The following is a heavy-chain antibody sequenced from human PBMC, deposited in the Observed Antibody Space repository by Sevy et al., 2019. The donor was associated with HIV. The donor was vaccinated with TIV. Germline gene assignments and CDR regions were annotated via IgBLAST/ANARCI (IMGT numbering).Heavy chain of an antibody. CDR1: GFTFSSHA. J-gene: IGHJ5*02. CDR3: ARGGYYYGSGIYNWFDP. Sequence: GGSLRLSCAASGFTFSSHAMHWVRQAPGKGLEWAAVISYDGSNKYYAESVKGRFTISRDNSKSTLYLQMSSLSPEETAVYYCARGGYYYGSGIYNWFDPWGQGTLVTVSS. D-gene: IGHD3-10*01. CDR2: ISYDGSNK. V-gene: IGHV3-30-3*01.